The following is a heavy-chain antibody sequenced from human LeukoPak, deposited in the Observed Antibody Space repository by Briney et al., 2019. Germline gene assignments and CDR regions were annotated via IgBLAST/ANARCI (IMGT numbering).Heavy chain of an antibody. V-gene: IGHV4-59*11. CDR2: VYYSGST. J-gene: IGHJ5*02. CDR1: GGSISSHY. CDR3: AKNTSSSPWFDP. D-gene: IGHD6-6*01. Sequence: SETLSLTCTVSGGSISSHYWSWIRQPPGKGLEWIGYVYYSGSTNYNPSLKSRVTISVDTSKNQISLKLTSVTAVDTAVYYCAKNTSSSPWFDPWGQGTLVTVSS.